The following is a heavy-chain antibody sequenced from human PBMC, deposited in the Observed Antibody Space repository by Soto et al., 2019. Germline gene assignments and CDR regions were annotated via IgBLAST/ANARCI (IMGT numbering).Heavy chain of an antibody. CDR1: GFTFSSYA. Sequence: PGGSLRLSCAASGFTFSSYAMHWVRQAPGKGLEWVAVISYDGSNKYYADSVKGRFTISRDNSKNTLYLQMNGLTAEDTAVYYCARESGDWPLNWFDPWGLGTLVTVPQ. CDR2: ISYDGSNK. CDR3: ARESGDWPLNWFDP. D-gene: IGHD2-21*02. J-gene: IGHJ5*02. V-gene: IGHV3-30-3*01.